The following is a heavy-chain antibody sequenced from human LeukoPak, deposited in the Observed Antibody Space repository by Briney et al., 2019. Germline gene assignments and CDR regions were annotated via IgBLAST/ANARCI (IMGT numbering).Heavy chain of an antibody. CDR3: AKDPYRGSGKIDY. Sequence: PGGSLRLSCAASGFTFSSYGMHWVRQAPGKGLEWVAVISYDGSYKYYADSVKGRFTISRDNSKNTLYLQMNSLRAEDTAMYYCAKDPYRGSGKIDYWGQGTLVTVSS. D-gene: IGHD3-10*01. J-gene: IGHJ4*02. CDR2: ISYDGSYK. V-gene: IGHV3-30*18. CDR1: GFTFSSYG.